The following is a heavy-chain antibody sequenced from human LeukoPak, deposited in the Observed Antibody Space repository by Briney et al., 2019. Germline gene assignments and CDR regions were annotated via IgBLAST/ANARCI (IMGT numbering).Heavy chain of an antibody. CDR1: GGTFSSYA. Sequence: SVKVSCKASGGTFSSYAISWVRQAPGQGLEWMGRIIPIFGTANYAQKFQGRVTITADKSTSTAYMELSSLRSKDTAVYYCARGPRGGATRYYFDYWGQGTLVTVSS. CDR3: ARGPRGGATRYYFDY. J-gene: IGHJ4*02. V-gene: IGHV1-69*06. CDR2: IIPIFGTA. D-gene: IGHD1-26*01.